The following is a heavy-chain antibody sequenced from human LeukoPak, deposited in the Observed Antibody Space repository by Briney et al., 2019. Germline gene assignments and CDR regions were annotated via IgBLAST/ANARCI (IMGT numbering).Heavy chain of an antibody. J-gene: IGHJ4*02. D-gene: IGHD2-21*01. CDR3: ARGKEGGLLY. V-gene: IGHV1-18*01. CDR1: GYTFSSYA. Sequence: GASVKVSCSTSGYTFSSYAITWVRQAPGQGLEWVGWVSTYNGYTSYAQTIQGRVTMTTDTSTSTAYMELRSLRSDDTAVYYCARGKEGGLLYWGQGTLVTVSS. CDR2: VSTYNGYT.